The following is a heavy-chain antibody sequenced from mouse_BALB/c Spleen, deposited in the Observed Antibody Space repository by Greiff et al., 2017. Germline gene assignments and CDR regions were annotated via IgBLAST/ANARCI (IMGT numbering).Heavy chain of an antibody. CDR1: GFTFSSYY. D-gene: IGHD2-1*01. J-gene: IGHJ4*01. Sequence: EVKLMESGGGLVKLGGSLKLSCAASGFTFSSYYMSWVRQTPEKRLELVAAINSNGGSTYYPDTVKGRFTISRDNAKNTLYLQMSSLKSEDTALYYCARHGNYGNYDAMDYWGQGTSVTVSS. CDR3: ARHGNYGNYDAMDY. V-gene: IGHV5-6-2*01. CDR2: INSNGGST.